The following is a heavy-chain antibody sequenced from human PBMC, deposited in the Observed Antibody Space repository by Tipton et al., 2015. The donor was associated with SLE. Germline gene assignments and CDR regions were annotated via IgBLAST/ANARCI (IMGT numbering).Heavy chain of an antibody. V-gene: IGHV4-38-2*01. CDR3: ARADYYDSSASDY. J-gene: IGHJ4*02. CDR2: IYHSGST. D-gene: IGHD3-22*01. CDR1: GYSISSGYY. Sequence: TLSLTCAVSGYSISSGYYWGWIRQPPGKGLGWIGSIYHSGSTYYNPSLKSRVTISVDTSKSQFSLKLNSVTAADTAVYYCARADYYDSSASDYWGQGTLVTVSS.